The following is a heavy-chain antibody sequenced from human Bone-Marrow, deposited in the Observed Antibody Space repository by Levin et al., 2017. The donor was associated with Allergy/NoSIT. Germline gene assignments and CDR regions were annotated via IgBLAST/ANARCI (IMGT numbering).Heavy chain of an antibody. Sequence: GSLRLSCTVSGDSISSYYWNWIRQPPGKGLEWIGDIYYSGSTNYNPSLKSRFTISVDTSKNQFSLKVRSVTPADTAVYFCAITLGGYYGMEVWGQGTTVTVSS. CDR3: AITLGGYYGMEV. D-gene: IGHD3-10*01. CDR1: GDSISSYY. J-gene: IGHJ6*02. CDR2: IYYSGST. V-gene: IGHV4-59*01.